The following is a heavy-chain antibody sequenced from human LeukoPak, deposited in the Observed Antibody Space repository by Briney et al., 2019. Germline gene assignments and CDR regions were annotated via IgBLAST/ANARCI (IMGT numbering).Heavy chain of an antibody. V-gene: IGHV1-69*13. CDR1: GGTFSSYA. CDR3: AMVVAATEGSYFDY. D-gene: IGHD2-15*01. J-gene: IGHJ4*02. CDR2: IIPIFGTA. Sequence: SVKVSCKASGGTFSSYAISWVRQAPGQGLEWMGGIIPIFGTANYAQKFQGRVTITADESTSTAYMELSSLRSEDTAVYYCAMVVAATEGSYFDYWGQGTLVTVSS.